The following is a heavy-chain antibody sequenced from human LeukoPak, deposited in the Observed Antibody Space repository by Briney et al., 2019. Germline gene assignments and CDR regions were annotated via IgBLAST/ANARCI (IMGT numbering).Heavy chain of an antibody. CDR3: AKGYSYDSSGYTIDY. CDR2: ISGSGGST. Sequence: PGGSLRLSCAASGFTFSSYSMNWVRQAPGKGLEWVSAISGSGGSTYYADSVKGRFTISRDNSKNTLYLQMNSLRAEDTAVYYCAKGYSYDSSGYTIDYWGQGTLVTVSS. V-gene: IGHV3-23*01. CDR1: GFTFSSYS. D-gene: IGHD3-22*01. J-gene: IGHJ4*02.